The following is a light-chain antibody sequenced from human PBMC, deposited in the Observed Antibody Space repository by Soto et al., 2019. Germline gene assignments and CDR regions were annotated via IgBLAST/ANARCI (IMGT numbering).Light chain of an antibody. Sequence: EIVLTQSPATLSLSPGERATLSCRASQNIRGNLAWYQQKPGQAPRLLIYDASNRANGIPARFTGSGSGTDFTLTISSLEPEDFAVYFCQQRAGWPPTFGGGTKVDIK. CDR1: QNIRGN. J-gene: IGKJ4*01. CDR3: QQRAGWPPT. V-gene: IGKV3-11*01. CDR2: DAS.